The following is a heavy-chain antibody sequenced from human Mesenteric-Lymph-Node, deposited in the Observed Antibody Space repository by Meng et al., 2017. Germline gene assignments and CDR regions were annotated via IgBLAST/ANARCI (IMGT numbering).Heavy chain of an antibody. CDR1: GGTFSSYA. D-gene: IGHD3-9*01. CDR3: ARTNLRYFDWSPIAFDY. Sequence: SVKVSCKASGGTFSSYAISWVQQAPGQGLEWMGGIIPIFGTANYAQKFQGRVTITADESTSTAYMELSSLRSDDTAVYYCARTNLRYFDWSPIAFDYWGQGTLVTVSS. J-gene: IGHJ4*02. V-gene: IGHV1-69*13. CDR2: IIPIFGTA.